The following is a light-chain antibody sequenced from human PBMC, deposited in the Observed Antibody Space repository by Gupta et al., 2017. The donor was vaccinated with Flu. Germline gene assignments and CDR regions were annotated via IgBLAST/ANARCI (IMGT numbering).Light chain of an antibody. CDR3: CSYAGSYTYV. J-gene: IGLJ1*01. V-gene: IGLV2-11*01. Sequence: ALTQPRPVSGSPGQSVTISCTGTSSDVGGYNYVSWYQQHPGKAPKLMIYDVSKRPSGVPDRFSGSKSGNTASLTISGLQAEDEADYYCCSYAGSYTYVFGTGTKVTVL. CDR1: SSDVGGYNY. CDR2: DVS.